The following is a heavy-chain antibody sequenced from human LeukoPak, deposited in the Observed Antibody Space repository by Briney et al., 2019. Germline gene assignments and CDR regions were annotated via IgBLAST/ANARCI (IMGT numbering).Heavy chain of an antibody. CDR1: GGTFSSCV. CDR3: ARTLTVTTHGHGGDY. J-gene: IGHJ4*02. Sequence: ASVKVSCKASGGTFSSCVISWVRQAPGQGLEWMGIINPSGGSTSYAQKFQGRVTMTRDTSTSTVYMELSSLRSEDTAVYYCARTLTVTTHGHGGDYWGQGTLVTVSS. V-gene: IGHV1-46*01. D-gene: IGHD4-17*01. CDR2: INPSGGST.